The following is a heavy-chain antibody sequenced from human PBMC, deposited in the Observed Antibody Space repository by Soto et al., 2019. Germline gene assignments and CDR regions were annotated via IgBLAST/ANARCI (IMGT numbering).Heavy chain of an antibody. D-gene: IGHD1-26*01. V-gene: IGHV3-21*01. J-gene: IGHJ4*02. Sequence: PGGSLRLSCAASGFTFSSYSMNWVRQAPGKGLEWVSSISSSSSYIYYADSVKGRFTISRDNAKNSLYLQMNSLRAEDTAVYYCARQIKGRGSYYFDYWRQGTLVTVSS. CDR3: ARQIKGRGSYYFDY. CDR1: GFTFSSYS. CDR2: ISSSSSYI.